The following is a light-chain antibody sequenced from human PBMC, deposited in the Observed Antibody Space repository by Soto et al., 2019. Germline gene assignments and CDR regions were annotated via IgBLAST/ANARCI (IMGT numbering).Light chain of an antibody. J-gene: IGKJ5*01. CDR1: QSVSSNY. Sequence: EIVLTQSPGTLSLSPGERATLSCRVSQSVSSNYLAWYQQKPGQAPRLLIYGASSRATGIPDRLSGSGSGTDFTLTISRLEPEDFAVYYCQQYGSSPLVTFGQGTRLEIK. CDR3: QQYGSSPLVT. V-gene: IGKV3-20*01. CDR2: GAS.